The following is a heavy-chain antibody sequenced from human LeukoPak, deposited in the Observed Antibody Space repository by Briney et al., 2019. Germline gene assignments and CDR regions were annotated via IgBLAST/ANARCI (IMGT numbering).Heavy chain of an antibody. J-gene: IGHJ4*02. CDR2: ISYDGSNK. CDR1: GFTFSSYA. V-gene: IGHV3-30-3*01. Sequence: GGSLRLSCAASGFTFSSYAMHWVRQAPGKGLEWVAVISYDGSNKYYADSVKGRFTISRDNSKNTLYLQMNSLRAEDTAVYYCARDNRSGYHFFDYWGQGTLVTVSS. CDR3: ARDNRSGYHFFDY. D-gene: IGHD5-12*01.